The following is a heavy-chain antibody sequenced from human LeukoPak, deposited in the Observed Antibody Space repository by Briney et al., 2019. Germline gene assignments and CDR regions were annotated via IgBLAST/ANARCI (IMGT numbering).Heavy chain of an antibody. CDR2: IYWDDDK. V-gene: IGHV2-5*08. D-gene: IGHD3-3*01. CDR1: GFSLSTSGMC. Sequence: SGPTLVNPTQTLTLTCTFSGFSLSTSGMCVSWIRQPPGKALEWLALIYWDDDKRYSPSLKSRLTITKDTSKNQVVLTMTNMDPVDTATYYCAHRDSSPYDLLWFDPWGQGTLVTVSS. CDR3: AHRDSSPYDLLWFDP. J-gene: IGHJ5*02.